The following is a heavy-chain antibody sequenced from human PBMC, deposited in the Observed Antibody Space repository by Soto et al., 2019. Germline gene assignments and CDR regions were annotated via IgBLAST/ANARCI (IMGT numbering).Heavy chain of an antibody. Sequence: QVQLQESGPGLVKPSQTLSLTCTVSGGSISSGGYYWSWIRQHPGKGLEWIGYIYYSGSTYYNPSLKDRFTISVDTSKNKCSLKRSSGTAGDTAVYYCAREQGTNVAYWAQGPLATASS. CDR2: IYYSGST. D-gene: IGHD3-10*01. CDR3: AREQGTNVAY. V-gene: IGHV4-31*03. CDR1: GGSISSGGYY. J-gene: IGHJ4*02.